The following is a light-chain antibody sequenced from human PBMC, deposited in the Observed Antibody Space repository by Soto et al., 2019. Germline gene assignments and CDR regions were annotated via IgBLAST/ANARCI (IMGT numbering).Light chain of an antibody. CDR2: WAS. CDR1: QSVLYNLNNKNY. V-gene: IGKV4-1*01. Sequence: DAVMTQFPDSLAASLGERATINCKSSQSVLYNLNNKNYLAWYQQKPGQPPKLLIYWASSRQSGVPDRFSGSGSGTDFTLTISSLQAEDVAVYYCQQYLHTPRTFGQGTKVEIK. CDR3: QQYLHTPRT. J-gene: IGKJ1*01.